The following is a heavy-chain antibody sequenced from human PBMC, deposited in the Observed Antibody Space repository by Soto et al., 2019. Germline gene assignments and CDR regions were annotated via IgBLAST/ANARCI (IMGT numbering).Heavy chain of an antibody. V-gene: IGHV3-7*01. CDR1: GFTFSRYR. J-gene: IGHJ5*02. D-gene: IGHD3-3*01. Sequence: EVQLVESGGDLVQPGGSLRLSCATSGFTFSRYRMSWVRQARGKGLEWVANIKQDGSEKSYVDSVKGRFTISRDNALNSLYLQMNSLRAEDTAVYYCARDVYYGFWSGYGLEWFDPWGQGTRVTVSS. CDR3: ARDVYYGFWSGYGLEWFDP. CDR2: IKQDGSEK.